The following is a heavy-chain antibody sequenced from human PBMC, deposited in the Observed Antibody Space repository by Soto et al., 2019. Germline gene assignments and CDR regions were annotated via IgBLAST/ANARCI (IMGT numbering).Heavy chain of an antibody. D-gene: IGHD3-16*01. Sequence: GASVKVSCKASGYIFVNYGIAWVRQAPGRGLEWMGWISPYTGNTHSATKVQGRLTMTTDTATSTAYMDLGSLTSDDTAVYYCVMVDNYVTPTPQDVWGQGTTVS. J-gene: IGHJ6*02. CDR2: ISPYTGNT. CDR3: VMVDNYVTPTPQDV. CDR1: GYIFVNYG. V-gene: IGHV1-18*01.